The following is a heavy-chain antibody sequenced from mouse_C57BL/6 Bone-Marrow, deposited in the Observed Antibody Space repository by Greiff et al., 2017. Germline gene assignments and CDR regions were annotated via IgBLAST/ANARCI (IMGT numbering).Heavy chain of an antibody. J-gene: IGHJ4*01. CDR3: ARDYDGGVYYAMDY. V-gene: IGHV5-2*01. D-gene: IGHD2-4*01. Sequence: EVQVVESGGGLVQPGESLKLSCESNEYEFPSHDMSWVRKTPEKRLELVAAINSDGGSTYYPDTMERRFIISRDNTKKTLYLQRSSLRSEDTALYYCARDYDGGVYYAMDYWGQGTSVTVSS. CDR1: EYEFPSHD. CDR2: INSDGGST.